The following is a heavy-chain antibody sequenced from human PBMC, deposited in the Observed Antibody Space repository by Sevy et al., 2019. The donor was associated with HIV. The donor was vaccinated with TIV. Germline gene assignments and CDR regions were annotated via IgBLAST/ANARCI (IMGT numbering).Heavy chain of an antibody. J-gene: IGHJ4*02. CDR3: VRDWDDKFSYGDSDPAVDC. CDR1: GFSFIHEN. CDR2: ISTSGSTI. V-gene: IGHV3-48*04. Sequence: GGSLRLSCVASGFSFIHENMNWVRQAPGKGLEWLSYISTSGSTIYQAASVKGRFTISRDNAKNSLFLQMNSLRVEDTVIYYCVRDWDDKFSYGDSDPAVDCWGQGTLVTVSS. D-gene: IGHD2-21*02.